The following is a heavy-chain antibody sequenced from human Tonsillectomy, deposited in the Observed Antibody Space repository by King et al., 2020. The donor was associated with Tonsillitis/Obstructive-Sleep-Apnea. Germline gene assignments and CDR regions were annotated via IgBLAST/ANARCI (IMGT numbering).Heavy chain of an antibody. CDR2: ISYDGRNK. Sequence: VQLVESGGGVVQPGRSLRLSCAASGFTFSSYAMHWVRQAPGKALEWVALISYDGRNKFYTDSVKGRFTISRDNSKNTLYLQMSSLRADDTAVYSCARAGDYPRLTPNFDYWGQGTLVTVSS. J-gene: IGHJ4*02. CDR3: ARAGDYPRLTPNFDY. CDR1: GFTFSSYA. V-gene: IGHV3-30*10. D-gene: IGHD7-27*01.